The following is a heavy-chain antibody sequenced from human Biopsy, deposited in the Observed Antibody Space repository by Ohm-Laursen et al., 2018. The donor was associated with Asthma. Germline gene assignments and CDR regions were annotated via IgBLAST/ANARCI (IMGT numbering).Heavy chain of an antibody. Sequence: GSLRLSCTASAFTLSSYNFHWVRQAPGKGLEWVSCITSTSSYTFYADSVKGRFTISRDNARNSLYLQMINLRAEDTAVYYCAREGESSYGLRSPNFDVWGQGTMVTVSS. CDR2: ITSTSSYT. J-gene: IGHJ3*01. V-gene: IGHV3-21*01. D-gene: IGHD5-18*01. CDR3: AREGESSYGLRSPNFDV. CDR1: AFTLSSYN.